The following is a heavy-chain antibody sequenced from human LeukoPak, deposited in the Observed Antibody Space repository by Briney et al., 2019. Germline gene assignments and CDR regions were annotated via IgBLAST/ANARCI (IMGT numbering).Heavy chain of an antibody. CDR1: GFTFKAFR. D-gene: IGHD3-16*02. CDR3: ARVSRYRPN. CDR2: ISEDGDND. V-gene: IGHV3-30*03. J-gene: IGHJ4*02. Sequence: PGGSLRLSCAASGFTFKAFRMHWVRQAPGKGLEWVAFISEDGDNDSYADSVKGRFTISRDNYENTLHLQMNSLRSEDTAVYYCARVSRYRPNWGQGTLVTVSS.